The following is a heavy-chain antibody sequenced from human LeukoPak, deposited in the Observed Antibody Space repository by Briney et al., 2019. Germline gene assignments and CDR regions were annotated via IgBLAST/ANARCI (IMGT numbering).Heavy chain of an antibody. CDR2: MSWNGGSI. Sequence: GGSLRLSCAASGFTFSNYAMSWVRQAPGKGLEWVSGMSWNGGSIGYADSVKGRFSISRDNAKNSLYLQMNSLRAEDMALYYCAKGTDYDFWSGYLDWGQGTVVTVSS. CDR1: GFTFSNYA. CDR3: AKGTDYDFWSGYLD. D-gene: IGHD3-3*01. V-gene: IGHV3-9*03. J-gene: IGHJ4*02.